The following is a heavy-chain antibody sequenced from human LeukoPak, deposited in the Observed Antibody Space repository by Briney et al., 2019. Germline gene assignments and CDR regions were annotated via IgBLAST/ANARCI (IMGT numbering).Heavy chain of an antibody. CDR1: GYTFTGYY. CDR3: ARESINIMGAIMAKNYYFDY. CDR2: INPNSGGT. D-gene: IGHD1-26*01. J-gene: IGHJ4*02. V-gene: IGHV1-2*02. Sequence: ASVKVSCKASGYTFTGYYMHWVRQAPGQGLEWMGWINPNSGGTNYAQKFQGRVTMTRDTSISTAYMELSRLRSEDTAVYYCARESINIMGAIMAKNYYFDYWGQGTLVTVSS.